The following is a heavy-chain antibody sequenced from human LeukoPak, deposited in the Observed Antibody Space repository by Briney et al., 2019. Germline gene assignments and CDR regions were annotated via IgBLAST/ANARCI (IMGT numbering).Heavy chain of an antibody. V-gene: IGHV3-43*02. CDR1: GFTFDDYA. CDR2: ISGDGGST. Sequence: PGGSLRLSCAASGFTFDDYAMHWVRQAPGKGLEWVSLISGDGGSTYHADSVKGRFTISRDNSKNSLYLQMNSLRTEDTALYYCAKDLAMVVTLYYYYMDVWGKGTTVTVSS. CDR3: AKDLAMVVTLYYYYMDV. J-gene: IGHJ6*03. D-gene: IGHD4-23*01.